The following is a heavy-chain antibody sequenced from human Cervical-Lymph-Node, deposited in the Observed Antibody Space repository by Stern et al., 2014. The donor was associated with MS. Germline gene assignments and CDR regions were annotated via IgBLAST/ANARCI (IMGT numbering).Heavy chain of an antibody. CDR1: GYSLNELS. CDR3: ATAPRDLVVVVPATPTSKAFFYYGMDV. Sequence: QDQLVQSGAEVKKPGASAKVSCKVSGYSLNELSIHWVRQVPGKGLEWMGGFDPADDKTIYAQRLQGRVTMTEDTSTDTAYMELSSLTSEDTAVYYCATAPRDLVVVVPATPTSKAFFYYGMDVWGQGTTVTVSS. CDR2: FDPADDKT. V-gene: IGHV1-24*01. J-gene: IGHJ6*02. D-gene: IGHD2-15*01.